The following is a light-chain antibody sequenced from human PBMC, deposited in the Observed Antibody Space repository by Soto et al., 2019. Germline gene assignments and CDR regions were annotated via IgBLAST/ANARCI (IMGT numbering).Light chain of an antibody. CDR2: AAS. CDR3: QQANSLFPLN. Sequence: DIQMTQSPSSVSASVGDRGTITCRASQGISKWLAWYQQKPGEAPKLLIYAASNLRSGVPSRFSGSGSGTDLALTISSLQPEDFATYYCQQANSLFPLNFGGGTKVEIK. CDR1: QGISKW. J-gene: IGKJ4*01. V-gene: IGKV1-12*01.